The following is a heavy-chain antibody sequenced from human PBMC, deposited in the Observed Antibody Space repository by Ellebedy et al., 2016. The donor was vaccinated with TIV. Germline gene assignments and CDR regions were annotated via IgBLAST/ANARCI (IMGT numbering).Heavy chain of an antibody. CDR3: ARDHGRLFFFDY. CDR1: GGSISSYY. CDR2: IYTSGST. J-gene: IGHJ4*02. D-gene: IGHD3-22*01. V-gene: IGHV4-4*08. Sequence: MPSETLSLTCTVSGGSISSYYWSWIRQPPGKGLEWIGYIYTSGSTNYNPSLKSRVTMSVDTSKNQFSLKLSSVTAADTAVYYCARDHGRLFFFDYWGQGTLVTVSS.